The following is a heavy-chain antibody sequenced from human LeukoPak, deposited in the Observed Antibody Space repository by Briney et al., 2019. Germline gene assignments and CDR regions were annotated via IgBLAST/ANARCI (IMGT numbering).Heavy chain of an antibody. CDR3: ARWRITMVRGANYYYSMDV. J-gene: IGHJ6*02. CDR1: GFTFSSYW. Sequence: GGSLRLSCAASGFTFSSYWMSWVRQAPGKGLEWVANIKQDGSEKYYVDSVKGRFTISRDNAKNSLYLQMNSLRAEDTGVYYCARWRITMVRGANYYYSMDVWGQGTTVTVSS. D-gene: IGHD3-10*01. CDR2: IKQDGSEK. V-gene: IGHV3-7*01.